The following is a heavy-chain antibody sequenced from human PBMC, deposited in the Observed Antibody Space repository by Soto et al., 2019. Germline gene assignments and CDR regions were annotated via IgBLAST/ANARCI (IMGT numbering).Heavy chain of an antibody. V-gene: IGHV1-18*04. CDR2: ISAYNGNT. Sequence: QVQLVQSGAEVKKPGASVKVSCKASGYTFTSYGISWVRQAPGQGLEWMGWISAYNGNTNYAQKLQGRVTMTTDTSTSTAYVELRSLRSDDTAVYYCALTLYGERGGYDYFDYWGQGTLVTVSS. J-gene: IGHJ4*02. CDR3: ALTLYGERGGYDYFDY. CDR1: GYTFTSYG. D-gene: IGHD4-17*01.